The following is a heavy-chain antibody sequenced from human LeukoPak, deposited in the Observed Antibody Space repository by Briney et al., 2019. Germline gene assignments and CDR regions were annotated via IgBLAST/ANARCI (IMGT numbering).Heavy chain of an antibody. CDR2: IYPGDSDT. V-gene: IGHV5-51*01. Sequence: SGESLKISCKASGYRFTNYWIGWVRQMAGKGLEWMGSIYPGDSDTRYSPSFQGQVTISADKSISTAYLQWSSLKASDTAMYYCAVKPGYTGSWGTFDSGGQGTLVTVSS. D-gene: IGHD1-26*01. J-gene: IGHJ4*02. CDR3: AVKPGYTGSWGTFDS. CDR1: GYRFTNYW.